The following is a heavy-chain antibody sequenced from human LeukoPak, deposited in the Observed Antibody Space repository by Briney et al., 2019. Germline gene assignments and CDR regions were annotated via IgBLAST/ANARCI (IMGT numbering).Heavy chain of an antibody. CDR2: IYCTGTS. V-gene: IGHV4-31*03. Sequence: SETLSLTCTVSGDSISSGIYYWSWIRQHPGKGLEWIGYIYCTGTSYHNPSLRSRVTISVDTSKNQFSLKLSSVTAADTAVYYCARSHYYDSSGSHNNWFDPWGQGTLVTVSS. CDR1: GDSISSGIYY. J-gene: IGHJ5*02. D-gene: IGHD3-22*01. CDR3: ARSHYYDSSGSHNNWFDP.